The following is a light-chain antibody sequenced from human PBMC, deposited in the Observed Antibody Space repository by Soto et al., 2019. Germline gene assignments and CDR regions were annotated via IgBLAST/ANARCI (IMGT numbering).Light chain of an antibody. J-gene: IGKJ4*01. V-gene: IGKV1-17*03. CDR1: QGISNY. Sequence: DIQMTQFPSAMSASVGDRVTITCRASQGISNYLAWFQQKPGKVPKRLIYGASSLQGGVPSRFSGSGSGTEFTLTISSLQPEDFATYYCLQHNSYPLTFGGGTKVDIK. CDR3: LQHNSYPLT. CDR2: GAS.